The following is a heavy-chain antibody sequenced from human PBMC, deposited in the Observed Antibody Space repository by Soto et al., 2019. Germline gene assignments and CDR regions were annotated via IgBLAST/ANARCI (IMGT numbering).Heavy chain of an antibody. Sequence: LSLTCTVSGGSISSDGYYWSWIRQHPEKGLEWIGYIHYSEYTHDKPSLKSRVTISVDTSKNQFSLKLSFVTAADTAVYYCARVVDSSGPYFDYWGQGTLVTVSS. J-gene: IGHJ4*02. V-gene: IGHV4-31*03. D-gene: IGHD3-22*01. CDR1: GGSISSDGYY. CDR3: ARVVDSSGPYFDY. CDR2: IHYSEYT.